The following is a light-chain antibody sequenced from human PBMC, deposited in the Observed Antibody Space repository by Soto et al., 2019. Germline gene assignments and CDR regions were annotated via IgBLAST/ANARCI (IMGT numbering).Light chain of an antibody. Sequence: IQMPQSPSSVYASVGDGVTITCQASQGISIWLSWYQQKPEKAPKRLIYAASSLQSGDPSRCSGSGSGTDFTLTISSLQHEDFATYYCQQTNSFPLTFRGGTKVEIK. CDR3: QQTNSFPLT. J-gene: IGKJ4*01. CDR1: QGISIW. CDR2: AAS. V-gene: IGKV1D-12*01.